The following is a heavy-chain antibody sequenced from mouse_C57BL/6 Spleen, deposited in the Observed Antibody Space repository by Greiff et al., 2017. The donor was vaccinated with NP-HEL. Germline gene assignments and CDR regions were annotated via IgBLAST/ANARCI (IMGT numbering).Heavy chain of an antibody. J-gene: IGHJ1*03. CDR1: GYSITSGYY. V-gene: IGHV3-6*01. D-gene: IGHD1-1*01. CDR2: ISYDGSN. CDR3: EREVNYYGSSGWYFDV. Sequence: VQLQQSGPGLVKPSQSLSLTCSVTGYSITSGYYWNWIRQFPGNKLEWMGFISYDGSNKYNPYLQNRITITPDTSKNQFFLKLNSVTTEDTATYYCEREVNYYGSSGWYFDVWGTGTTVTVAS.